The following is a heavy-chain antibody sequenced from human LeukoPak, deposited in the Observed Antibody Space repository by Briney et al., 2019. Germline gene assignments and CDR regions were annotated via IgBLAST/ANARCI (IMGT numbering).Heavy chain of an antibody. Sequence: SETLSLTCALSGCSMISYYWSWMRQSPAGERQGLVYIYYNGSTNYSPSFKSRVSISVDTSKNEFSLKLRSVTAADTALYYCARTFWDYDYFYYYMDVWGKGTTVTVSS. V-gene: IGHV4-59*08. CDR3: ARTFWDYDYFYYYMDV. J-gene: IGHJ6*03. CDR1: GCSMISYY. CDR2: IYYNGST. D-gene: IGHD3/OR15-3a*01.